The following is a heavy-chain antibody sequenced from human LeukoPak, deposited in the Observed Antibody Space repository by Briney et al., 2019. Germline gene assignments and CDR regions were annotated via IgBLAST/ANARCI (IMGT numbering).Heavy chain of an antibody. CDR2: ISSSSSYI. D-gene: IGHD2-21*02. V-gene: IGHV3-21*01. Sequence: GGSLRLSCAASGFTFSSYSMNWVRQAPGKGLEWVSSISSSSSYIYYADSVKGRFTISRDNAKNSLYLQMNSLRAEDTAVYYCARAKTAGVVTADYYFDYWGQGTLVTVSS. J-gene: IGHJ4*02. CDR1: GFTFSSYS. CDR3: ARAKTAGVVTADYYFDY.